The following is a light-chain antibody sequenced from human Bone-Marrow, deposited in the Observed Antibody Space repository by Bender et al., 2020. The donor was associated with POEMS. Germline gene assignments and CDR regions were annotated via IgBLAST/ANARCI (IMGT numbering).Light chain of an antibody. Sequence: QSALTQPVSVSGSPGQSISISCIGTSSEIGSENLVSWYQQHPGKVPKVLIYDVSTRPSGVSNRFSGSKSGNTASLTISGLQAEDEADYFCSSYTSSSTPYVFGTGTKVTVL. CDR3: SSYTSSSTPYV. J-gene: IGLJ1*01. CDR1: SSEIGSENL. V-gene: IGLV2-14*02. CDR2: DVS.